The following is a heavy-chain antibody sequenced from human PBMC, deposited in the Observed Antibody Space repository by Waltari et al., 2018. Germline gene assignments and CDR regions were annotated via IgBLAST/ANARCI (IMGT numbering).Heavy chain of an antibody. CDR3: VRGGGPTRYFDL. J-gene: IGHJ2*01. CDR2: IYYSGGT. CDR1: GGSISSGDYY. Sequence: QVQLQESGPGLVKPSQTLSLTCTVSGGSISSGDYYWSWFRQPPGKGLEWIGYIYYSGGTNYNPSLKSRVTISVATSKNQFSLKLSSVTAADTAVYYCVRGGGPTRYFDLWGRGTLVTVSS. V-gene: IGHV4-30-4*08. D-gene: IGHD2-15*01.